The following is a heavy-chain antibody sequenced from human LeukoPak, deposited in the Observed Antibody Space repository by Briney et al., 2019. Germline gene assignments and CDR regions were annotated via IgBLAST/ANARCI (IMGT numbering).Heavy chain of an antibody. Sequence: ASVKVSCKTSGYTFSNYGISWVRQAPGQGLEWMGWISVYSDNTKYARKLQGRVTMTTDTSTSTAYMEMRSLRSDDTAVYYCARDGTFYSGSYPYYFDYWGQGTLVTVSS. D-gene: IGHD1-26*01. CDR1: GYTFSNYG. CDR2: ISVYSDNT. J-gene: IGHJ4*02. V-gene: IGHV1-18*01. CDR3: ARDGTFYSGSYPYYFDY.